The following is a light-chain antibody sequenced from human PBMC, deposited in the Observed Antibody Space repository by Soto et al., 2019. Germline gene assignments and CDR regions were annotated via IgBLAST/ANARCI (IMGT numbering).Light chain of an antibody. Sequence: EIVMTQSPASLSVPAGERATLSCRTRQSVSTNFAWYLQKPCQAPRLLIYGASTRATAVPDRFTASGSGTEFTLSISSLQSDDLGVYYCQQYDTWPRTFGRGTKVDIK. CDR2: GAS. CDR3: QQYDTWPRT. J-gene: IGKJ4*01. V-gene: IGKV3-15*01. CDR1: QSVSTN.